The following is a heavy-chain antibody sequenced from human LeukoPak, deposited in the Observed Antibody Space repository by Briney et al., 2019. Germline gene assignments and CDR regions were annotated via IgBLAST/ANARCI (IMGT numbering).Heavy chain of an antibody. J-gene: IGHJ4*02. Sequence: TGGSLRLSCAASGFTVSSNYMSWVRQAPGKGLEWVSVIYSGGSTYYADSVKGRFTISRDNSKNTLYLQMNSLRAEDTAVYYCARDLAHCSGGSCWVGYWGQGTLVTVSS. CDR2: IYSGGST. CDR3: ARDLAHCSGGSCWVGY. CDR1: GFTVSSNY. V-gene: IGHV3-66*01. D-gene: IGHD2-15*01.